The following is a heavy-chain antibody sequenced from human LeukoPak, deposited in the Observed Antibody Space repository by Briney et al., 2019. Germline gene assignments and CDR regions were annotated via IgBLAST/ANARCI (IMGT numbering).Heavy chain of an antibody. V-gene: IGHV3-23*01. CDR3: ARDNRIIAAGSDY. Sequence: GGTLRLSCAASGFTFSSYGMSWVRQAPGKGLEWVSVISGSGGSTYYADSVKGRFTISRDNSKNMLYLQMNNLRVDDTAVYFCARDNRIIAAGSDYWGQGTLVTVSS. D-gene: IGHD6-13*01. CDR2: ISGSGGST. CDR1: GFTFSSYG. J-gene: IGHJ4*02.